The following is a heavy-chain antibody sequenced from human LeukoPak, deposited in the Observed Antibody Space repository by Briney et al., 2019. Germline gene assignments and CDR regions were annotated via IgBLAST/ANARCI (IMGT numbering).Heavy chain of an antibody. J-gene: IGHJ5*02. CDR2: IYYSGST. V-gene: IGHV4-39*01. D-gene: IGHD3-10*01. Sequence: SETLSLTCTVSGGSISSSSYYWGWIRQPPGKGLEWIESIYYSGSTYYNPSLKSRVTISVDTSKSQFSLKLRSVTAADTAVYYCALLWFGESNWFDPWGQGTLVTVSS. CDR3: ALLWFGESNWFDP. CDR1: GGSISSSSYY.